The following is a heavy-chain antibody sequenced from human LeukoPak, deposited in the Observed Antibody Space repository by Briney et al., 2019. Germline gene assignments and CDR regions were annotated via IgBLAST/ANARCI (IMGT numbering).Heavy chain of an antibody. V-gene: IGHV4-59*01. J-gene: IGHJ4*02. D-gene: IGHD5-18*01. CDR1: GGSISSYY. Sequence: SETLSLTCTVSGGSISSYYWSWIRQPPGKGLEWIGYIYYSGSTNYNPSLKSRVTISVDTSKNQFSLKLSSVTAAATPVYYCAKNPPLHRATNLWLDYWGQGTLVTVPS. CDR2: IYYSGST. CDR3: AKNPPLHRATNLWLDY.